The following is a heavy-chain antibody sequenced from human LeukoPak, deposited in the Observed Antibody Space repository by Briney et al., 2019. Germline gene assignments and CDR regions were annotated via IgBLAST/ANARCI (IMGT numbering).Heavy chain of an antibody. V-gene: IGHV1-18*01. CDR3: EGVSLAVAGTEKSHR. D-gene: IGHD6-19*01. CDR2: ISAYNGNT. Sequence: ASVKVSCRASGYTFTSYGISWVRQAPGQGLEWMGWISAYNGNTNYAQKLQGRVTMTTDTSTSTAYMELRSLRSDDTAVYYCEGVSLAVAGTEKSHRRGQGTLVTVSS. CDR1: GYTFTSYG. J-gene: IGHJ4*02.